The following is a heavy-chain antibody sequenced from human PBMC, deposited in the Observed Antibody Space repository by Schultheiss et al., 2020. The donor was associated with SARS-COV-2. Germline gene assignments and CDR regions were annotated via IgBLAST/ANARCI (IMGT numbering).Heavy chain of an antibody. J-gene: IGHJ6*02. CDR1: GFTFSSYG. Sequence: GGSLRLSCAASGFTFSSYGMHWVRQAPGKGLEWVAIISYDGSNKYYADSVKGRFTISRDNAKNSLYLQMNSLRAEDTALYYCAKCKFGDNHIYGMDVWGQGTTVTVSS. D-gene: IGHD4-17*01. V-gene: IGHV3-30*18. CDR3: AKCKFGDNHIYGMDV. CDR2: ISYDGSNK.